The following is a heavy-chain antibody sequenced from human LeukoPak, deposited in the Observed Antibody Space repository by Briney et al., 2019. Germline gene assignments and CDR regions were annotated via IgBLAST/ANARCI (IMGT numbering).Heavy chain of an antibody. Sequence: PGGSLRLSCAASGFTFSSYGMTWVRQAPGKGLEWVSYISSSSSTIYYADSVKGRFTISRDNAKNSLYLQMNSLRAEDTAVYYCARAGRAVIDPYYFDYGGQGTLVTVSS. CDR3: ARAGRAVIDPYYFDY. J-gene: IGHJ4*02. CDR2: ISSSSSTI. V-gene: IGHV3-48*01. CDR1: GFTFSSYG. D-gene: IGHD3-3*01.